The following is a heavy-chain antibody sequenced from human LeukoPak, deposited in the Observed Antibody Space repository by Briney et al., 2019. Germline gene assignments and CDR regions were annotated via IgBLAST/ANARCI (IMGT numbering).Heavy chain of an antibody. CDR3: ARAEVGGYYYDSSGF. CDR2: INPNSGGT. CDR1: GYIFTDYY. J-gene: IGHJ4*02. D-gene: IGHD3-22*01. V-gene: IGHV1-2*02. Sequence: ASVKVSCKASGYIFTDYYMHWVRQAPGQGLEWMGGINPNSGGTNYAQKFQGRVTKTRDTSISTAYMELSRLRSDDTAVYYCARAEVGGYYYDSSGFWGQGTLVTVSS.